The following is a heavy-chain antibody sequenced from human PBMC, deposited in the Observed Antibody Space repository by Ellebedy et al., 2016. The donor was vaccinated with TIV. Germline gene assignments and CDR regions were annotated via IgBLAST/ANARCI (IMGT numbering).Heavy chain of an antibody. D-gene: IGHD6-13*01. Sequence: AASVKVSCKGSGYSFNTNAMIWVRQAPGQGLEWMGWINTNTGNPTYAQGFTGRFVFSLDTPVSTAYLHISSLKAEDTAIYYCARAAAAGFFWYFDLWGRGTLVTVSS. CDR1: GYSFNTNA. J-gene: IGHJ2*01. CDR2: INTNTGNP. CDR3: ARAAAAGFFWYFDL. V-gene: IGHV7-4-1*02.